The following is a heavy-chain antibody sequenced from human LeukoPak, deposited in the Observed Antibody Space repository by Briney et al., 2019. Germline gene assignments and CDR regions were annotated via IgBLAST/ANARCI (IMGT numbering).Heavy chain of an antibody. V-gene: IGHV3-30*02. D-gene: IGHD6-13*01. J-gene: IGHJ3*02. CDR2: IRYDGSNK. CDR3: AKFPSSGFRIAHSDAFDI. Sequence: GGSLRLSCAASGFTFSSYSMHWVRQAPGKGLEWVSFIRYDGSNKYYADSVKGRFTISRDNSKNTLYLQMNSLRTEDTAVYYCAKFPSSGFRIAHSDAFDIWGQGTMVTVSS. CDR1: GFTFSSYS.